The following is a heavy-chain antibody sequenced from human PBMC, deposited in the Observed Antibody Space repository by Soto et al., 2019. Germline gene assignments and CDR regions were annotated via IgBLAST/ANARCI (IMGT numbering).Heavy chain of an antibody. D-gene: IGHD4-17*01. Sequence: GWSLRLSCAAIVFTFSADSMNWVRQAPGKGLEWVSSISRSSSDIYYADSVKGRFTISRDNAKNSLYLQMNSLRAEDAAVYYCARAPRGVTTVTTVDYWGQGTLVTVSS. CDR2: ISRSSSDI. CDR1: VFTFSADS. J-gene: IGHJ4*02. CDR3: ARAPRGVTTVTTVDY. V-gene: IGHV3-21*01.